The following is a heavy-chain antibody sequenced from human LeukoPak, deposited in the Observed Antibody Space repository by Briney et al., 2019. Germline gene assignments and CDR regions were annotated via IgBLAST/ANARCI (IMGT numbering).Heavy chain of an antibody. Sequence: PGGSLRLSCAASGFTFSSYSMNWVRQAPGKGLEWVSSISSSSSYIYYADSVKGRFTISRDNAKNSLYLQMNSLRAEDTAMYYCARSLWFGDSNLDYWGQGTLVTVSS. J-gene: IGHJ4*02. CDR1: GFTFSSYS. CDR2: ISSSSSYI. V-gene: IGHV3-21*01. D-gene: IGHD3-10*01. CDR3: ARSLWFGDSNLDY.